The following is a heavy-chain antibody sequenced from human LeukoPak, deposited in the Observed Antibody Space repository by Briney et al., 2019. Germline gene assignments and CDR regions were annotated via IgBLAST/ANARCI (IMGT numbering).Heavy chain of an antibody. J-gene: IGHJ4*02. V-gene: IGHV3-23*01. CDR3: ASYEMATMGY. CDR1: GFTFSSYA. Sequence: AGVSLRLSCAASGFTFSSYAMSWVRQAPGKGLEWVSAISGSGGSTYYADSVKGRFTISRDNSKNTLYLQMNSLRAEDTAVYYCASYEMATMGYWGQGTLVTVSS. CDR2: ISGSGGST. D-gene: IGHD5-24*01.